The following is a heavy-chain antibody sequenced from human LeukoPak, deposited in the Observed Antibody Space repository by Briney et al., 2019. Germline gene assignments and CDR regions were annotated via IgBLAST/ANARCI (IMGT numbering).Heavy chain of an antibody. CDR2: INPNSGGT. J-gene: IGHJ4*02. Sequence: ASVKVSCKASGYTFTGYYMHWVRQAPGQGLEWMGWINPNSGGTNYAQKFQGWVTMTRDTSISTAYMELSRLRSDDTAVYYCARDLTGDGSGSYIWGQGTLVTVSS. CDR1: GYTFTGYY. CDR3: ARDLTGDGSGSYI. D-gene: IGHD3-10*01. V-gene: IGHV1-2*04.